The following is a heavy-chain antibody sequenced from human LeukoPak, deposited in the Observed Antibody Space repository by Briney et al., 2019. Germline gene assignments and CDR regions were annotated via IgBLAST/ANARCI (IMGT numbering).Heavy chain of an antibody. D-gene: IGHD3-10*01. J-gene: IGHJ4*02. V-gene: IGHV3-53*01. CDR1: GFTVSSNY. CDR2: IYSGGST. CDR3: ARGSGSYYAPPWY. Sequence: PGGSLRLSCAASGFTVSSNYMSWVRQAPGKGLEWVSVIYSGGSTYYADSLKGRFTISRDNSKNTLYLQMNSLRAEDTAVYYCARGSGSYYAPPWYWGQGTLVTVSS.